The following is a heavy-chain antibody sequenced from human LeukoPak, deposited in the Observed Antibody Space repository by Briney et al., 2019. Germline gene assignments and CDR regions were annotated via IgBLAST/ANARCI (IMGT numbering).Heavy chain of an antibody. D-gene: IGHD6-6*01. J-gene: IGHJ4*02. CDR3: AKETSSSFDY. CDR2: ISNSGGST. Sequence: GGSLRLSCAASGFTFTTYHMNWVRQAPGKGLEWVSGISNSGGSTYYADSVKGRFTISRDNSKNTLYLQMNSLRAEDTAVYYCAKETSSSFDYWGQGTLVTVSS. CDR1: GFTFTTYH. V-gene: IGHV3-23*01.